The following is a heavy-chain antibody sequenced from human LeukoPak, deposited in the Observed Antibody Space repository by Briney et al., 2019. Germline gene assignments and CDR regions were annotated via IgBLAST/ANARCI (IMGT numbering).Heavy chain of an antibody. CDR1: GFSFSDYY. D-gene: IGHD3-10*01. CDR2: ISSSSSYT. CDR3: ARAYGSGSHGY. J-gene: IGHJ4*02. V-gene: IGHV3-11*05. Sequence: KAGGSLRLSCAASGFSFSDYYMSWMRQAPGKGLEWVSYISSSSSYTNYADSVKGRFTISRDNAKNSLYLQMVSLRDDDTAVYYCARAYGSGSHGYWGQGTLVTVSS.